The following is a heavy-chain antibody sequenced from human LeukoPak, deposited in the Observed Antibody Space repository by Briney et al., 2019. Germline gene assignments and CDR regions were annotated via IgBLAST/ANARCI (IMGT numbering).Heavy chain of an antibody. Sequence: SETLSLTCTVSGYSISSGYYWGWIRQPPGKGLEWIGSMYYIGSTYYNPSLKSRVTISLDTSKNQFSLKMSSVTAADTAVYYCARDTSPDYWETRGYYDYWGQGTLVTVSS. CDR3: ARDTSPDYWETRGYYDY. D-gene: IGHD3-22*01. CDR1: GYSISSGYY. V-gene: IGHV4-38-2*02. CDR2: MYYIGST. J-gene: IGHJ4*02.